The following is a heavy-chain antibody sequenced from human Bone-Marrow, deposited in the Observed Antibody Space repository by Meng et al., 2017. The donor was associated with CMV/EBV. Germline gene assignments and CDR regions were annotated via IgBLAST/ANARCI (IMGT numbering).Heavy chain of an antibody. CDR1: GFTVSSNY. J-gene: IGHJ6*02. CDR3: ARAGGYYYYGMDV. D-gene: IGHD3-10*01. CDR2: IYSGGST. Sequence: GESLKISCAASGFTVSSNYMSWVRQAPGKGLEWVSVIYSGGSTYYADSVKGRFTISRDNAKNTLYLQMNSLRAEDTAVYYCARAGGYYYYGMDVWGQGTTVTVSS. V-gene: IGHV3-66*01.